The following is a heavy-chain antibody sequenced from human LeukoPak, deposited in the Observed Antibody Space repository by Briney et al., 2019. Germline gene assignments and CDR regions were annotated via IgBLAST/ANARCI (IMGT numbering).Heavy chain of an antibody. V-gene: IGHV4-39*01. D-gene: IGHD3-3*01. CDR1: GGSTSSSSYY. CDR3: ASMDFWSGYCVDY. Sequence: TSETLSLTCTVSGGSTSSSSYYWGWIRQPPGKGLEWIGSIYYSGSTYYNPSLKSRVTISVDTSKNQFSLKLSSVTAADTAVYYCASMDFWSGYCVDYWGQGTLVTVSS. J-gene: IGHJ4*02. CDR2: IYYSGST.